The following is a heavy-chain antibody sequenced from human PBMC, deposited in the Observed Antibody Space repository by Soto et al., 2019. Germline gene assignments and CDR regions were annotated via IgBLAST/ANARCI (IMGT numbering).Heavy chain of an antibody. CDR2: TYYRSKWYN. V-gene: IGHV6-1*01. CDR1: GDRVSSSSAA. D-gene: IGHD5-18*01. Sequence: SQTLSLTCAIAGDRVSSSSAAWDWSIRAPARVLEWLGRTYYRSKWYNDYAVSVKSRITINPDTSKNQFSLQLNSVTPEDTAVYYCARADSTWIQPENWFDPWGQGTLVTVSS. J-gene: IGHJ5*02. CDR3: ARADSTWIQPENWFDP.